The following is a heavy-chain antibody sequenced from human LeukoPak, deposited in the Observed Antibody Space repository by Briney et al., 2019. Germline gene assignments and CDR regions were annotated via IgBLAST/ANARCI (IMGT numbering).Heavy chain of an antibody. Sequence: ASVKVSCKASGYTFTSYGISWVRQAPGQGLEWMGIINPSGGSTSYAQKFQGRVTMTRDMSTSTVYMELSSLRSEDTAVYYCARGVYSSGWSVGYWGQGTLVTVSS. CDR1: GYTFTSYG. V-gene: IGHV1-46*01. CDR2: INPSGGST. CDR3: ARGVYSSGWSVGY. J-gene: IGHJ4*02. D-gene: IGHD6-19*01.